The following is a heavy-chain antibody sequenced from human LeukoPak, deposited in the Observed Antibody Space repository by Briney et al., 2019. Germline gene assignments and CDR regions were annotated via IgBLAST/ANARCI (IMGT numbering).Heavy chain of an antibody. Sequence: ASVKVSCKASGYTFTGYYMHWVRQAPGQGLEWMGWINPNSGGTNYAQKFQGRVTMTRDTSISTAYMELSRLRSDDTAVYYCATDRLATAKYYYYYYMDVWGKGTTVTVSS. CDR1: GYTFTGYY. V-gene: IGHV1-2*02. CDR3: ATDRLATAKYYYYYYMDV. J-gene: IGHJ6*03. D-gene: IGHD2-21*02. CDR2: INPNSGGT.